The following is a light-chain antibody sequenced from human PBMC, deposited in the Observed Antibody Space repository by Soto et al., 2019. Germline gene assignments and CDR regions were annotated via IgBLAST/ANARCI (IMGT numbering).Light chain of an antibody. CDR3: AAWDDSLSGSYV. Sequence: VLTQPPSASGTPGQRVTISCSGSSSNIGSNYVYWYQQLPGTAPKLLIYRNNQRPSGVPDRFSGSKSGTSASLAISGLRSEDEADYYCAAWDDSLSGSYVFGTGTKLTVL. J-gene: IGLJ1*01. CDR1: SSNIGSNY. CDR2: RNN. V-gene: IGLV1-47*01.